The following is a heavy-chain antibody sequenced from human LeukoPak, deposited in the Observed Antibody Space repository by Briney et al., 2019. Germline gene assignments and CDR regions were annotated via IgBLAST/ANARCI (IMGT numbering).Heavy chain of an antibody. D-gene: IGHD5-18*01. Sequence: PGGSLRLSCAASGFTFSSYAMSWVRQAPGKGLEWVSAISGSGGSTYYADSVKGRFTISRDNSKNTLYLQMNSLRAEDTAVYYCAKDSGWIQLADYFDYWGQGTLVTVSS. V-gene: IGHV3-23*01. CDR2: ISGSGGST. CDR3: AKDSGWIQLADYFDY. CDR1: GFTFSSYA. J-gene: IGHJ4*02.